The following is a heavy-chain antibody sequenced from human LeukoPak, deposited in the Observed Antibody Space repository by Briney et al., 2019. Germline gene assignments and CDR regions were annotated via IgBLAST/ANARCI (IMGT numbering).Heavy chain of an antibody. J-gene: IGHJ5*02. D-gene: IGHD6-19*01. CDR3: AVYSSGWYP. Sequence: ASVTVSCKASGYTFTSYYMHWVRQAPGQGLEWMGIINPSGGSTVYAQKFQGRVIMTRDTSTSTVYMELSSLRSDDTAVYYCAVYSSGWYPWGQGTLVTVSS. CDR1: GYTFTSYY. V-gene: IGHV1-46*01. CDR2: INPSGGST.